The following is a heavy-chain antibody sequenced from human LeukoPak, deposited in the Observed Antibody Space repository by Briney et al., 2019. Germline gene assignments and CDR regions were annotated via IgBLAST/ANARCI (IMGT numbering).Heavy chain of an antibody. D-gene: IGHD6-19*01. CDR3: ARLVIYSSGFIKGFDY. V-gene: IGHV4-39*01. CDR2: IYYSGST. J-gene: IGHJ4*02. Sequence: SETLSLTCTVSGGSISSSSYYWGWSRQPPGKGLEWIGSIYYSGSTYYNPSLKSRVTISVDTSKNQFSLKLSSVTAADTAVYYCARLVIYSSGFIKGFDYWGQGTLVTVSS. CDR1: GGSISSSSYY.